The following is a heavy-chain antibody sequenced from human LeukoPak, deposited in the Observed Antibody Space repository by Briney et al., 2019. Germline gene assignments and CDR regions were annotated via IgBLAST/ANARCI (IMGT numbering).Heavy chain of an antibody. CDR1: GFTFSSYA. J-gene: IGHJ3*02. V-gene: IGHV3-64*01. CDR3: ARDGVGAAAFDI. Sequence: GGSLRLSCAASGFTFSSYAMHWVRQAPGKGLEYVSAISSNGGSTYYANSVKGRFTISRDNSKNTLYLQMNSLRAEDTAVYYCARDGVGAAAFDIWGQGTMVTVSS. D-gene: IGHD1-26*01. CDR2: ISSNGGST.